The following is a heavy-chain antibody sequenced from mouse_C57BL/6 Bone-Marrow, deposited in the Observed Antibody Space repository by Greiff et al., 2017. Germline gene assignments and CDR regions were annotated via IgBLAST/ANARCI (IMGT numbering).Heavy chain of an antibody. D-gene: IGHD1-1*01. V-gene: IGHV1-72*01. CDR3: ARLTTVVAYYFDY. CDR2: IDPNSGGT. Sequence: QVQLQQPGAELVKPGASVKLSCKASGYTFTSYWMHWVKQRPGRGLEWIGSIDPNSGGTKYNEKFKGKATLTVDKPSSTAYMQLSSLTSADSAVYYCARLTTVVAYYFDYWGQGTTLTVSS. CDR1: GYTFTSYW. J-gene: IGHJ2*01.